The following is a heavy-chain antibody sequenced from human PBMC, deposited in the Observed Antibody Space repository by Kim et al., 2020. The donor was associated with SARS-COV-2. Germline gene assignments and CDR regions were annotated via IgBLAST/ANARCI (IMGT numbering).Heavy chain of an antibody. CDR3: ARHLEYYYYYMDV. CDR1: GGSISSSTYY. Sequence: SETLSLTCTVSGGSISSSTYYWAWIRQPPGKGLEWIATSHYSGSTHYNPSLQSRATISVDTSKNQFSLRLSSVTAADTAVYFCARHLEYYYYYMDVWGEG. CDR2: SHYSGST. J-gene: IGHJ6*03. V-gene: IGHV4-39*01.